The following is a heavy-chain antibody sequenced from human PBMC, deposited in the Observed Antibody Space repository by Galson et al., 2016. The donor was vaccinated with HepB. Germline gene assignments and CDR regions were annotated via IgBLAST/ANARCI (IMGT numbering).Heavy chain of an antibody. CDR2: IRGNNDDT. CDR1: EFIFSTNA. CDR3: AKERVAAAGVGYGMDV. Sequence: SLRLSCAASEFIFSTNAMNWVRQAPGKGLEWVSGIRGNNDDTYYADSVKGRFTISRDKSKNTLLLQMHSLRAEDSAVYYCAKERVAAAGVGYGMDVWGQGTTVTVS. V-gene: IGHV3-23*01. J-gene: IGHJ6*02. D-gene: IGHD6-13*01.